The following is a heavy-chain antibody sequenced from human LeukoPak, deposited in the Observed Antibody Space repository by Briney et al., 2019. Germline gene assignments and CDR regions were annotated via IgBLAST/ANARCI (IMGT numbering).Heavy chain of an antibody. V-gene: IGHV4-4*07. D-gene: IGHD6-13*01. Sequence: SETLSLTCTVSGGSIISYYWSWIRQPAGKGLELSGRIYTSVSTNYNPSLTSRVTMSVDTSKNQFSLKLSSVTAADTAVYYCATWIAAAGYYAFDIWGQGTMVTVSS. J-gene: IGHJ3*02. CDR1: GGSIISYY. CDR3: ATWIAAAGYYAFDI. CDR2: IYTSVST.